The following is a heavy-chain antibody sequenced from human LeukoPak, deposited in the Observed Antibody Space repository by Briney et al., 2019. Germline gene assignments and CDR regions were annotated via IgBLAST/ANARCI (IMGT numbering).Heavy chain of an antibody. V-gene: IGHV4-61*09. CDR1: GGSINSGSYY. D-gene: IGHD5-18*01. Sequence: PSETLSLTCTVPGGSINSGSYYWSWIRQPAGKGLEWMGHFYTSGHTSYNPSLKGRGTISVDTSNNQFSLKMNSVTAADTAVYYCARGVHGYSYGYVPWELYSYMDVWGKGTTVSISS. J-gene: IGHJ6*03. CDR2: FYTSGHT. CDR3: ARGVHGYSYGYVPWELYSYMDV.